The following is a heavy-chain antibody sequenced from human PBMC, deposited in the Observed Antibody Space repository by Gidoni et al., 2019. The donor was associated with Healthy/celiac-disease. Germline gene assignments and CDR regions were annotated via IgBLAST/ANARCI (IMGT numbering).Heavy chain of an antibody. V-gene: IGHV3-21*01. CDR2: ISSSSSYI. CDR1: GFTFSSYS. CDR3: ASWSGGKSSHYGMDV. J-gene: IGHJ6*02. Sequence: EVQLVESGGGLVKPGGSLRLSCAASGFTFSSYSMNWVRQAPGKGLEWVSSISSSSSYIYYADSVKGRFTISRDNAKNSLYLQMNSLRAEDTAVYYCASWSGGKSSHYGMDVWGQGTTVTVSS. D-gene: IGHD3-3*01.